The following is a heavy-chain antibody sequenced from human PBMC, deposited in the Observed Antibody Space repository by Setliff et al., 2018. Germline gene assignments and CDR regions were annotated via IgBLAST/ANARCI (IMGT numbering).Heavy chain of an antibody. J-gene: IGHJ6*03. CDR1: GYSFTSYW. V-gene: IGHV5-10-1*01. CDR2: IDPSDSYT. Sequence: GESLKISCKGSGYSFTSYWISWVRQMPGKGLEWMGRIDPSDSYTNYSPSFQGQVTISGDKSISTAYLQRSSLKASYTAMYYCARIRRDIVVVVGATPDYYDYMDVWGKGTTVTVSS. CDR3: ARIRRDIVVVVGATPDYYDYMDV. D-gene: IGHD2-15*01.